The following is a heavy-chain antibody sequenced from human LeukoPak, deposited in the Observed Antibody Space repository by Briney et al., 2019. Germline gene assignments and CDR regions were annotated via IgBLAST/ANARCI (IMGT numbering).Heavy chain of an antibody. CDR1: GGSFSGYY. D-gene: IGHD3-10*01. J-gene: IGHJ4*02. Sequence: SETLSLTCAVYGGSFSGYYWSWIRQPPGKGLEWIGEINHSGSTNYNPSLKGRVTISVDTSKNQFSLKLSSMTAADTAVYYCARSMVRGVIDYWGQGTLVTVSS. CDR2: INHSGST. CDR3: ARSMVRGVIDY. V-gene: IGHV4-34*01.